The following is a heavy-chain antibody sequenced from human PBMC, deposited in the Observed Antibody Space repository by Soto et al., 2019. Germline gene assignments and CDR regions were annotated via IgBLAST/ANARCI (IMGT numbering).Heavy chain of an antibody. CDR1: GFTFSSYG. J-gene: IGHJ6*02. V-gene: IGHV3-30*18. Sequence: GGSLRLSCAASGFTFSSYGIHWVRQAPGKGLEWVALISYDGTDKYYADSVKGRFTISRDNSKNTLYLQMSSLGPEDTAVYYCVKERYAQLWLEDYGMDVWGQGTTVTGLL. CDR3: VKERYAQLWLEDYGMDV. D-gene: IGHD5-18*01. CDR2: ISYDGTDK.